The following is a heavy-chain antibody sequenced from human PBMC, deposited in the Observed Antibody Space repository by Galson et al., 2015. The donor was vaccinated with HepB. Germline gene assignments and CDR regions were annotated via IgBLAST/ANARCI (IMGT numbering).Heavy chain of an antibody. CDR3: ARDPGIVVVPAAIHDY. V-gene: IGHV1-18*01. J-gene: IGHJ4*02. CDR1: GYTFTSYG. D-gene: IGHD2-2*02. CDR2: ISAYNGNT. Sequence: SVKVSCKASGYTFTSYGISWVRQAPGQGLEWMGWISAYNGNTNYAQKPQGRVTMTTDTSTSTAYMELRSLRSDDTAVYYCARDPGIVVVPAAIHDYWGQGTLVTVSS.